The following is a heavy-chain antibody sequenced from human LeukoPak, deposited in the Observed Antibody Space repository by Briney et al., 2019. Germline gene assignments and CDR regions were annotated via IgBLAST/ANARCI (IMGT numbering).Heavy chain of an antibody. V-gene: IGHV3-53*05. Sequence: GGSLRPSCAASGFTVSSNYMSWVRQAPGKGLEWVSVIYSGGSTYYADSVKGRFTISRDNSKNTLYLQMNSLRAEDTAVYYCAKGRGWEASYYYYYMDVWGKGTTVTISS. CDR1: GFTVSSNY. CDR3: AKGRGWEASYYYYYMDV. D-gene: IGHD1-26*01. CDR2: IYSGGST. J-gene: IGHJ6*03.